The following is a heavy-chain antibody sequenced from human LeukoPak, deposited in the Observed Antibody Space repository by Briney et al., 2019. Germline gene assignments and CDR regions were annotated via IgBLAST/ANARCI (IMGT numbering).Heavy chain of an antibody. V-gene: IGHV3-21*01. J-gene: IGHJ5*02. CDR2: ISSSSSYI. Sequence: GGSLRLSCAASGFTFSSYSINWVRQAPGKGLEWVSSISSSSSYIYYADSVKGRFTISRDNAKNSLYLQMNSLRVEDTAVYYCARASTRYYDSSGHYPWGQGTLVTVSS. CDR3: ARASTRYYDSSGHYP. D-gene: IGHD3-22*01. CDR1: GFTFSSYS.